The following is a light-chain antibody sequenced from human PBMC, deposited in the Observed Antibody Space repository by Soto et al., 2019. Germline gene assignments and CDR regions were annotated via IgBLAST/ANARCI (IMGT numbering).Light chain of an antibody. CDR1: QSISRSY. CDR3: QQYGNSPYT. Sequence: EIVLTQSPGTLSLSPGERAALSCRASQSISRSYLAWYQQKRGQAPRLLIYGTSNRATGIPDRFSGSGSGTDFTLTISRLEPEDFAVDFCQQYGNSPYTFGQGTKVE. J-gene: IGKJ2*01. CDR2: GTS. V-gene: IGKV3-20*01.